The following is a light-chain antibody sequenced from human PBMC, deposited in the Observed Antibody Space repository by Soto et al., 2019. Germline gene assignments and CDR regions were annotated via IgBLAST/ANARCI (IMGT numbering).Light chain of an antibody. Sequence: QSVLTQPASVSGSPGQSITISCTGTSSDVGGYNYVSWYQQYPGKAPKLMIYEVSNRPSGVSNRFSGSKSGNTASLTISVLQAEDEADYYCSSYTSSTSYVFGTGTKVTVL. CDR3: SSYTSSTSYV. J-gene: IGLJ1*01. CDR2: EVS. V-gene: IGLV2-14*01. CDR1: SSDVGGYNY.